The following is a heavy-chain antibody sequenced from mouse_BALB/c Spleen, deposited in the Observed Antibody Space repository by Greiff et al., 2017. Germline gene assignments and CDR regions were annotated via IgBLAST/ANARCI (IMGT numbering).Heavy chain of an antibody. CDR3: ARGPYYFDY. Sequence: AQLQQSGAELVKPGASVKLSCTASGFNINDTYMHWVKQRPEQGLEWIGRIDPANGNTKYDPKFQGKATITADTSSNTAYLQLSSLTSEDTAVYYCARGPYYFDYWGQGTTLTVSS. CDR1: GFNINDTY. V-gene: IGHV14-3*02. J-gene: IGHJ2*01. CDR2: IDPANGNT.